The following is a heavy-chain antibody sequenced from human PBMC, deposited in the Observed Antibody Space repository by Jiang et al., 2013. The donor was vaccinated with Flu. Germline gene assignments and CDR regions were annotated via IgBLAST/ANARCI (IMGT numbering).Heavy chain of an antibody. V-gene: IGHV4-38-2*01. CDR2: IYNSDAT. J-gene: IGHJ4*02. CDR3: ARVGYHDTSGYLHFDY. D-gene: IGHD3-22*01. CDR1: GYSISSGYY. Sequence: GSGLVKPSETLSLTCAVSGYSISSGYYWGWIRQPPGKGLEWIGSIYNSDATPYNPTYNPSLKSRVTVSMDTSKNHFSLKLNSLTAADTAVYYCARVGYHDTSGYLHFDYWGQGSLVTVSS.